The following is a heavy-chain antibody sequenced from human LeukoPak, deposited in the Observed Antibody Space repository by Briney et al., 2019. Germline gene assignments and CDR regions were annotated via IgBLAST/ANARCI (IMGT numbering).Heavy chain of an antibody. Sequence: GGSLRLSCAASGFTFSNAWMSWVRQAPGKGLEWVGRIKSKTDGGTTDYAAPVKGRFTISRDDSKNTLYLQMNSLKTEDTAVYYCTRDWLIVVPAAPLLMEVWGKGTTVTVSS. CDR3: TRDWLIVVPAAPLLMEV. D-gene: IGHD2-2*01. J-gene: IGHJ6*04. V-gene: IGHV3-15*01. CDR1: GFTFSNAW. CDR2: IKSKTDGGTT.